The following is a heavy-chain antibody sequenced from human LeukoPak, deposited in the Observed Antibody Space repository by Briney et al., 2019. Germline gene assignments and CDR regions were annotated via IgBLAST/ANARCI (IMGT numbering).Heavy chain of an antibody. CDR1: GFTFSSYG. CDR3: AKDRGYYDFWSGPFDP. J-gene: IGHJ5*02. CDR2: IRYDGSNK. Sequence: PGGSLRLSCAASGFTFSSYGMHWVRQAPGKGLEWVAFIRYDGSNKCYADSVKGRFTISRDNSKNTLYLQMHSLRAEDTAVYYCAKDRGYYDFWSGPFDPWGQGTLVTVSS. V-gene: IGHV3-30*02. D-gene: IGHD3-3*01.